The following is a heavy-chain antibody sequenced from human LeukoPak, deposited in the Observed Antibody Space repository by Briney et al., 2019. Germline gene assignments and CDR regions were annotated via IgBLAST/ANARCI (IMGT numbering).Heavy chain of an antibody. Sequence: GGSLRLSCAVSGFTLSSYWMSWLRQAPGKGPEWVANIKQDGREKYYVDSVKGRFTISRDNAKNSLYLQMNSLRVEDTAVYYCARGSPGHDSWGQGTLVTVSS. CDR2: IKQDGREK. CDR3: ARGSPGHDS. V-gene: IGHV3-7*04. D-gene: IGHD2-15*01. CDR1: GFTLSSYW. J-gene: IGHJ5*01.